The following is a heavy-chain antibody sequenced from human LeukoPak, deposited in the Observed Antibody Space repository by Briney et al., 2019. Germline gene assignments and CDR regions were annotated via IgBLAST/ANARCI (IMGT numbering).Heavy chain of an antibody. CDR1: GYSFSTYW. CDR2: KYPGDSDT. CDR3: ARLPSSGRGYLGFDY. Sequence: GESLNISCRGPGYSFSTYWGGWVGQMPGKGLGWMGIKYPGDSDTRYSPSFQGQVTISADKSISTAYLQWSSLKASDTAMYHCARLPSSGRGYLGFDYWGQGTLVTVSS. D-gene: IGHD6-19*01. J-gene: IGHJ4*02. V-gene: IGHV5-51*01.